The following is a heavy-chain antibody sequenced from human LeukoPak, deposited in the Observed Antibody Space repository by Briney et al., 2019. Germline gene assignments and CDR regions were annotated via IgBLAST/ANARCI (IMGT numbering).Heavy chain of an antibody. CDR3: AREESGGYFDY. Sequence: ASVKVSCKASGFTFTNYYMHWVRQAPGQGLEWMGLISPTGCSTNYAQKFRGRVTMTRDTSTTTVYMELSSLRSEDTAVYYCAREESGGYFDYWGQGTLVTVSS. V-gene: IGHV1-46*01. J-gene: IGHJ4*02. CDR2: ISPTGCST. CDR1: GFTFTNYY. D-gene: IGHD2-8*02.